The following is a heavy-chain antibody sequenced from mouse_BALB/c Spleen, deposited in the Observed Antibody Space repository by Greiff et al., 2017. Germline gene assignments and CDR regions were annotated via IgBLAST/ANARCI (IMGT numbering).Heavy chain of an antibody. CDR1: GFSLTGYG. Sequence: QVQLQQSGPGLVAPSQSLSITCTVSGFSLTGYGVNWVRQPPGKGLEWLGMIWGDGSTDYNSALKSRLSISKDNSKSQVFLKMNSLQTDDTARYYCARGYYGSSYGFAYWGQGTLVTVSA. J-gene: IGHJ3*01. CDR3: ARGYYGSSYGFAY. CDR2: IWGDGST. V-gene: IGHV2-6-7*01. D-gene: IGHD1-1*01.